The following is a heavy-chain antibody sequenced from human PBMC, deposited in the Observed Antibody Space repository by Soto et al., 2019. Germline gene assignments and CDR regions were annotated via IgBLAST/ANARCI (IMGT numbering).Heavy chain of an antibody. J-gene: IGHJ6*02. CDR2: VHPSGRT. D-gene: IGHD5-18*01. V-gene: IGHV4-34*01. CDR1: TASLGDDY. CDR3: ARGKPSGYRFGPRNFFYYGLDV. Sequence: NLSDTLSLIFAVFTASLGDDYWTRICQSPDEGLEWICEVHPSGRTDYIQSLKSRLTVSLDTFKNKFSRKVASVTAADTAVYFCARGKPSGYRFGPRNFFYYGLDVWGPGTTVTVAS.